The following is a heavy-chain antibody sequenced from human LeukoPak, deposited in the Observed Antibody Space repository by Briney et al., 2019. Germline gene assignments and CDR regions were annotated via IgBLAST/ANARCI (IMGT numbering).Heavy chain of an antibody. J-gene: IGHJ5*02. D-gene: IGHD4-17*01. V-gene: IGHV4-4*02. CDR1: GGSISSSNW. CDR3: ARDEQYGDPGRFDP. CDR2: IYHSGST. Sequence: PSGTLSLTCAVSGGSISSSNWWSWVRHPPGKGLEWIGEIYHSGSTNYNPSLKSRVTISVDKSKNQFSLKLSSVTAADTAVYYCARDEQYGDPGRFDPWGQGTLVTVSS.